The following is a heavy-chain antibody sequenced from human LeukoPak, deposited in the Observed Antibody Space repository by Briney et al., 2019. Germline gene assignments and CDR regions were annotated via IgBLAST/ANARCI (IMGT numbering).Heavy chain of an antibody. V-gene: IGHV1-18*01. D-gene: IGHD2-2*01. CDR2: ISAYNGNT. CDR3: ARGGDRYCSSTSCFAMDV. J-gene: IGHJ6*03. CDR1: GYTFTSYG. Sequence: GASVKVSCKASGYTFTSYGISWVRQAPGQGLEWMGWISAYNGNTNYAQKLQGRVTMTTDTSTSTAYMELRSLRSDDTAVYYCARGGDRYCSSTSCFAMDVWGKGTTVTVSS.